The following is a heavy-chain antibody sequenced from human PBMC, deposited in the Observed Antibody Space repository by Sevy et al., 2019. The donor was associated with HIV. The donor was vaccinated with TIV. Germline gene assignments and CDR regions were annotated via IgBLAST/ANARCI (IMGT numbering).Heavy chain of an antibody. V-gene: IGHV4-59*13. Sequence: SETLSLTCTVSGGSISTSYWNWIWQSPGRGLEWIGYIHYRGGTNYNPSLKRRVTTSIDTSRNLFSLKLSSVTAADSAMYYCARDFDGSGRWIDYWGQGILVTVSS. CDR1: GGSISTSY. CDR2: IHYRGGT. D-gene: IGHD3-10*01. CDR3: ARDFDGSGRWIDY. J-gene: IGHJ4*02.